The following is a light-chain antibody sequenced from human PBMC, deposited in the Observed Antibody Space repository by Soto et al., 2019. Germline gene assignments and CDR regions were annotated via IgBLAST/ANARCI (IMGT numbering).Light chain of an antibody. J-gene: IGLJ1*01. CDR1: SSDVGAYNY. CDR2: DVS. Sequence: QSALTQPASVSGSPGQSITISCTGTSSDVGAYNYVSWYQQHPGKAPKFIIYDVSNRPSGVSNRFSGSKSGSTASLTISGLQAEDEADYYCSSYTSSNTYVFATGTKLTVL. V-gene: IGLV2-14*03. CDR3: SSYTSSNTYV.